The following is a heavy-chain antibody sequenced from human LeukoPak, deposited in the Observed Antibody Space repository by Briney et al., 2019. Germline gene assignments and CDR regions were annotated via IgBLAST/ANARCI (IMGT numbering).Heavy chain of an antibody. J-gene: IGHJ4*02. D-gene: IGHD3-22*01. Sequence: SETLSLTCTVSGGSISSYYWSWIRQPPGKGLEWIGYIYYSGSTNYKSSLKSRVTISVDTSKNQFSLKLSSVTAADTAVYYCARGVDSGYPDYWGQGTLVTVSS. CDR1: GGSISSYY. CDR3: ARGVDSGYPDY. CDR2: IYYSGST. V-gene: IGHV4-59*01.